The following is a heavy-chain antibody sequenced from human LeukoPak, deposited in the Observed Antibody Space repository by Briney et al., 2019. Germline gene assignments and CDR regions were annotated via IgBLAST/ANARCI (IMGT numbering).Heavy chain of an antibody. CDR2: INGGATYT. V-gene: IGHV3-23*01. D-gene: IGHD2-21*02. CDR1: RCTFSSYG. CDR3: AKDPILTVVNWFDS. J-gene: IGHJ5*01. Sequence: GGSLRLSCAASRCTFSSYGLSWVRQAPGKGLEFVAAINGGATYTYYADSVKGRFTISRDNSKNTLYLQMNSLRAEDTAVYYCAKDPILTVVNWFDSWGLGTLVSVSS.